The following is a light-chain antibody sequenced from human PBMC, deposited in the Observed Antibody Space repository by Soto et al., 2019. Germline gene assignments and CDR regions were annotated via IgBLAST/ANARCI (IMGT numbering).Light chain of an antibody. CDR2: GAS. CDR1: QSISSSY. CDR3: QQYGSSPMYT. V-gene: IGKV3-20*01. J-gene: IGKJ2*01. Sequence: EIVLTQSPGTLSLSPGERATLSCRASQSISSSYLAWYQQKPGQAPRLLIYGASSRATDIPDRFSGSGSGTDFTLTISRLEPEDFAVYYCQQYGSSPMYTFCQGTQLEIK.